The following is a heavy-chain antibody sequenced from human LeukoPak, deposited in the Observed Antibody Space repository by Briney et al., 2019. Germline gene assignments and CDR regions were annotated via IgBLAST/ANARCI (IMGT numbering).Heavy chain of an antibody. D-gene: IGHD6-19*01. CDR1: GFTFSSYG. CDR3: ARVDSSGWYQPFDY. J-gene: IGHJ4*02. V-gene: IGHV3-33*01. CDR2: IWYDGSNK. Sequence: GGSLRLSCAASGFTFSSYGMHWVRQAPGKGLEWVAVIWYDGSNKYYADSVKGRFTISRDNSKNTLYLQMNSLRAEDTAVYYCARVDSSGWYQPFDYWGQGTLVTVSS.